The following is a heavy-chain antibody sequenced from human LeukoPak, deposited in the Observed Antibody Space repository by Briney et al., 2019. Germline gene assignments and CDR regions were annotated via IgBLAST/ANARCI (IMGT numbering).Heavy chain of an antibody. CDR2: ISVDNGNT. J-gene: IGHJ5*02. CDR3: ARVGLYSSDNSWFDP. Sequence: GASVKVSCKASGYTFASYGISWVRQAPGQGLEWMGWISVDNGNTNYAQKFQGRVTITADGSTSTAYMELSSLRSEDTAVYHCARVGLYSSDNSWFDPWGQGTLVTVSS. V-gene: IGHV1-18*01. D-gene: IGHD3-16*02. CDR1: GYTFASYG.